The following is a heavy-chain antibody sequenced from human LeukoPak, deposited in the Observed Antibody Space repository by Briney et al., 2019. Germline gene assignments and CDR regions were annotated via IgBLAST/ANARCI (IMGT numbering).Heavy chain of an antibody. CDR1: GGSISSFY. J-gene: IGHJ4*02. D-gene: IGHD5-24*01. Sequence: SETLSLTCTVSGGSISSFYWSWIRQPPGKGLESIGYIYYSGSTNYNPSLKSRVTISVDTSKNQFSLKLSSVTAADTAVYYCARGEMASFDYWGQGTLVTVSS. CDR3: ARGEMASFDY. CDR2: IYYSGST. V-gene: IGHV4-59*01.